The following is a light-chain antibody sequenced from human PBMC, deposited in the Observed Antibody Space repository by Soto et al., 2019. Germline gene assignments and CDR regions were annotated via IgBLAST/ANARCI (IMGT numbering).Light chain of an antibody. V-gene: IGLV2-14*01. CDR3: SSYTSSSSYV. CDR2: EVS. J-gene: IGLJ1*01. Sequence: QSALTQPASVSGSPGQSITISCTGTSSDVGGYNYVSWYQQHPGKAPKLLIYEVSNRPSGLSNRFSGSKSGNTASLTISGLQAEDEAVYYCSSYTSSSSYVFGTGTKLTVL. CDR1: SSDVGGYNY.